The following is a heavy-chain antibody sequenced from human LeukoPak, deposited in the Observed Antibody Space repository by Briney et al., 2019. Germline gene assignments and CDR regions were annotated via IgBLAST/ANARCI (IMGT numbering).Heavy chain of an antibody. V-gene: IGHV3-23*01. CDR2: ISGNGGSR. D-gene: IGHD5-18*01. J-gene: IGHJ4*02. CDR3: AKDLYSYGYD. CDR1: GSNFGNYY. Sequence: GGSLRLSCAASGSNFGNYYVSWVRQAPGKGLEWVSSISGNGGSRYYADSVKGRFTISRDNSKNTLYLQMSSLRAEDTAVYYCAKDLYSYGYDWGQGTLVTVSS.